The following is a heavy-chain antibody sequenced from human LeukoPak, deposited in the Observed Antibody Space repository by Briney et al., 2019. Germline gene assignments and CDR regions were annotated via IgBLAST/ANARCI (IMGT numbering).Heavy chain of an antibody. J-gene: IGHJ4*02. V-gene: IGHV4-39*01. CDR2: IYYSVST. D-gene: IGHD3-3*01. CDR1: GGSISSSSYY. CDR3: ARAHYDFWSGYYTLLFDY. Sequence: AETLSLPCTVSGGSISSSSYYWGWIRPPPGRGLEGIASIYYSVSTYYHPSLKSRVTISVDTSKNQFSLKLSSVTAADTAVYYCARAHYDFWSGYYTLLFDYWGQGTLVTVSS.